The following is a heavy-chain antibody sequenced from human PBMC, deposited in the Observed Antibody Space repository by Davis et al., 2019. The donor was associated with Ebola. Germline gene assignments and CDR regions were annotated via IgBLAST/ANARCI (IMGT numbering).Heavy chain of an antibody. J-gene: IGHJ4*02. CDR2: ISGSGGST. CDR1: GFTFSSYA. D-gene: IGHD2-21*02. CDR3: ARGLQCGGDCYAFFDL. V-gene: IGHV3-23*01. Sequence: GESLKISCAASGFTFSSYAMSWVRQAPGKGLEWVSAISGSGGSTYYADSVRGRFTISRDNSKNTLYLQMNSLRVEDTAIYFCARGLQCGGDCYAFFDLWGLGTLVTVSS.